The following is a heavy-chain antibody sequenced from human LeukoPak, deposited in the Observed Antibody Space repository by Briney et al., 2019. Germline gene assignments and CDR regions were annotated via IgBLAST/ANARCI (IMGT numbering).Heavy chain of an antibody. CDR1: GGSISSYY. D-gene: IGHD3-10*01. CDR2: IYYSGST. J-gene: IGHJ6*03. V-gene: IGHV4-59*01. CDR3: ARGRSSMVRGYYYYYMDV. Sequence: SETLSLTCTVSGGSISSYYWSWIRQPPGRGPEWIGYIYYSGSTNYNPSLKSRVTISVDTSKNQFSLKLSSVTAADTAVYYCARGRSSMVRGYYYYYMDVWGKGTTVTISS.